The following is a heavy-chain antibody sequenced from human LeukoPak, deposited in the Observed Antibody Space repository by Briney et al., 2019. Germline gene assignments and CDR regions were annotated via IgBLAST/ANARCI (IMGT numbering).Heavy chain of an antibody. CDR2: IYYSRST. Sequence: SETLSLTCTVSGGSISSGDYYWSWIRQPPGKGLEWIGYIYYSRSTYYNPSLKSRVTISVDTSENQFSLKLSSVTAADTAVYYCARGDYGGIAAAGTPYNWFDPWGQGTLVTVSS. D-gene: IGHD6-13*01. J-gene: IGHJ5*02. CDR1: GGSISSGDYY. V-gene: IGHV4-30-4*01. CDR3: ARGDYGGIAAAGTPYNWFDP.